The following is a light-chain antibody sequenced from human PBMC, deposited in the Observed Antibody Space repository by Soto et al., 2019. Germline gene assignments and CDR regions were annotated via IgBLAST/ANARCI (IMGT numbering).Light chain of an antibody. CDR2: EVS. V-gene: IGLV2-14*01. J-gene: IGLJ1*01. Sequence: QSALTQPASVAGSPGQSITISCTGTGSDVGGYDYVSWYQQHPGKAPKLLIYEVSNRPSGISNRFSASKSGITASLTISGLQSEDEADYFCSSYTGTSTLVFXTGTKVTVL. CDR3: SSYTGTSTLV. CDR1: GSDVGGYDY.